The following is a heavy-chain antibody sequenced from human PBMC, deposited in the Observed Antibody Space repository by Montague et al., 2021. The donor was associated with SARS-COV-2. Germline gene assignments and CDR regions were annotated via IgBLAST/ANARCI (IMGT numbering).Heavy chain of an antibody. CDR3: ARTYYGGRPFDY. J-gene: IGHJ4*02. CDR1: GFSLSTSGMC. V-gene: IGHV2-70*11. CDR2: IDWDDDK. D-gene: IGHD4-23*01. Sequence: PALVKPTQTLTLTRTFSGFSLSTSGMCVSWIRQPPGKALEWLARIDWDDDKYYSTSLKTRLTISKDTSKNQVVLAMTNMDPVDTATYYCARTYYGGRPFDYWGQGTLVTVSS.